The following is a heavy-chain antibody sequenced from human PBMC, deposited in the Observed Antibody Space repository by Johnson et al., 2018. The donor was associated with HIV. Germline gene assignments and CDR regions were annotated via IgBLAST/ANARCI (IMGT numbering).Heavy chain of an antibody. D-gene: IGHD5-18*01. V-gene: IGHV3-30*03. Sequence: QVQLVESGGGVVQPGRSLRLSCAASGFTFSSYGMHWVRQAPGKGLEWVAVISYDGSNKYYADSVKGRFTISRDNSKNTLYLQPNSLRAEDTAVYYCARVRGYSDGAHAFDIWGQGTMVTVSS. CDR3: ARVRGYSDGAHAFDI. CDR1: GFTFSSYG. J-gene: IGHJ3*02. CDR2: ISYDGSNK.